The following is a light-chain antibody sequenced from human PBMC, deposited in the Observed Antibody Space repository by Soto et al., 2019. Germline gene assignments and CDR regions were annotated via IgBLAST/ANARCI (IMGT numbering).Light chain of an antibody. J-gene: IGKJ2*01. V-gene: IGKV3-20*01. CDR2: GAS. CDR3: QQYGTAPYT. CDR1: QSVSNSY. Sequence: EIVLTQSPGTLSLSPGERATLSRRASQSVSNSYLIWYQQKPGQAPRPLIYGASTRATGIPDRFSGSGSGTDFTLTISRLEPEDFAVYYCQQYGTAPYTFGQGTNLEIE.